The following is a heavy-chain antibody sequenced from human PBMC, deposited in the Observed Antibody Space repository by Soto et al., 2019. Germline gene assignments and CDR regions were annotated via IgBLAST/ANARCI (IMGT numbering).Heavy chain of an antibody. D-gene: IGHD3-22*01. CDR3: ARGYYGRGDD. Sequence: TSETLSLTGTVSGGSITSYYCSWIRQPAGKGLEWIGRIYTSGNTNYNPSLKSRVTMSVDTSKNQFSLKLSSVTAADTAVYYCARGYYGRGDDLGQGTLVTVSS. V-gene: IGHV4-4*07. CDR2: IYTSGNT. CDR1: GGSITSYY. J-gene: IGHJ4*02.